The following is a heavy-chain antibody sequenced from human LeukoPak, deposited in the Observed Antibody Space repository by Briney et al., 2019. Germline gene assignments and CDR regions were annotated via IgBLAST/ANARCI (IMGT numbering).Heavy chain of an antibody. CDR3: AKDPPGSSGWAYYFDY. D-gene: IGHD6-19*01. J-gene: IGHJ4*02. CDR1: GFTFSSYA. Sequence: GGSLRLSCAASGFTFSSYAMSWVRQAPGKGLEWVSAISGSGGSTYYADSVKGRFTISRDNSKNTLYLQMNSLRAEDTAVYFCAKDPPGSSGWAYYFDYWGQGTLVTVSS. CDR2: ISGSGGST. V-gene: IGHV3-23*01.